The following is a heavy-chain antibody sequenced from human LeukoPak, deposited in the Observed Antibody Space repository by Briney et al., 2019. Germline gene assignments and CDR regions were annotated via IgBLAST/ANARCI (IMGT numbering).Heavy chain of an antibody. D-gene: IGHD6-19*01. Sequence: SETLSLTCAVYGGSFSGYYWNWIRQPPGKGLEWIGEINHSGSTNYNPSLKSRVTISVDTSKNQFSLKLSSVTAADTAVYYCARSQWRKADYWGPGTLVTVSS. CDR3: ARSQWRKADY. J-gene: IGHJ4*02. V-gene: IGHV4-34*01. CDR1: GGSFSGYY. CDR2: INHSGST.